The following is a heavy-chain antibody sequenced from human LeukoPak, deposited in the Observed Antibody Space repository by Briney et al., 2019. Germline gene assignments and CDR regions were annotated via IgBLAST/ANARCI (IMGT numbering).Heavy chain of an antibody. CDR3: ARRHYYDSSGPQTRFDP. V-gene: IGHV1-2*02. Sequence: ASVKVSCKASGYTFTSYGISWVRQAPGQGLEWMGWINPNSGGTNYAQKFQGRVTMTRDTSISTAYMELSRLRSDDTAVYYCARRHYYDSSGPQTRFDPWGQGTLVTVSS. D-gene: IGHD3-22*01. CDR2: INPNSGGT. J-gene: IGHJ5*02. CDR1: GYTFTSYG.